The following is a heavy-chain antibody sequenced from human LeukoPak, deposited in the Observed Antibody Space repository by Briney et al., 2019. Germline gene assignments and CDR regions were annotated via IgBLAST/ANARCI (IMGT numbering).Heavy chain of an antibody. J-gene: IGHJ4*02. D-gene: IGHD1-1*01. CDR1: GYTFTSYA. Sequence: GASVKVSCKASGYTFTSYAMNWVRQSPGQGLEWMGWINTNTGNPTYAQGFTGRFVFSLDTSVSTAYLQISSLKAEDTAVYYCARQVGTTGTVDGELGYWGQGTLVTVSS. CDR2: INTNTGNP. V-gene: IGHV7-4-1*02. CDR3: ARQVGTTGTVDGELGY.